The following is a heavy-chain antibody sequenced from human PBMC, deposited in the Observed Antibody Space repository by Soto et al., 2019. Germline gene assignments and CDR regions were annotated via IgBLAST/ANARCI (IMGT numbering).Heavy chain of an antibody. Sequence: LTRTACSERMKSAGYAVSWKNQRPGTGLEWIGYVYYSGSTYYNPSLESRLTISLDTSKNQFSLWLTSVTAADTAIYYCATGNAWGVLLAYWGRGTLVTVSS. D-gene: IGHD3-16*01. V-gene: IGHV4-31*02. CDR3: ATGNAWGVLLAY. J-gene: IGHJ4*02. CDR1: SERMKSAGYA. CDR2: VYYSGST.